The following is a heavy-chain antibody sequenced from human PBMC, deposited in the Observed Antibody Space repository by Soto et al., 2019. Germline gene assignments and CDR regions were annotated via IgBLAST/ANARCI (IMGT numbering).Heavy chain of an antibody. CDR2: IYYSGST. J-gene: IGHJ6*02. CDR3: ARGFKVAATYYYYYGMDV. V-gene: IGHV4-59*01. CDR1: GGSISSYY. Sequence: SETLSLTCTVSGGSISSYYWSWIRQPPGKGLEWIGYIYYSGSTNYNPSLKSRVTISVDTSKNQFSLKLSSVTAADTAVYYCARGFKVAATYYYYYGMDVWGQGTTVTVS. D-gene: IGHD2-15*01.